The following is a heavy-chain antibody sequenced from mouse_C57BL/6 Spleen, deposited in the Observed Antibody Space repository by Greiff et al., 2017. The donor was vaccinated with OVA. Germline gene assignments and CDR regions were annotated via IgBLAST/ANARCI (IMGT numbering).Heavy chain of an antibody. CDR3: ASYSNHWYFDV. CDR1: GFTFSSYG. Sequence: EVKVVESGGDLVKPGGSLKLSCAASGFTFSSYGMSWVRQTPDKRLEWVATISSGGSYTYYPDSVKGRFTISRDNAKNTLYLQMSSLKSEDTAMYYCASYSNHWYFDVWGTGTTVTVSS. CDR2: ISSGGSYT. J-gene: IGHJ1*03. V-gene: IGHV5-6*01. D-gene: IGHD2-5*01.